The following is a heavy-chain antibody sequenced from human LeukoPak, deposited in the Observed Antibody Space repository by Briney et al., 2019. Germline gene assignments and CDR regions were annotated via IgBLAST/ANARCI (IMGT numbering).Heavy chain of an antibody. D-gene: IGHD3-10*01. CDR2: IIPIFGTA. CDR3: ARGREFYGSGSSYRGNFEY. Sequence: ASVKVSCKASGGSFNSYAISWVRQAPGQGLEWMGGIIPIFGTANYAQKFQGRVTITADESTSTAYMDLSSLRSEDTAVFYCARGREFYGSGSSYRGNFEYWGQGTLVTVSS. J-gene: IGHJ4*02. CDR1: GGSFNSYA. V-gene: IGHV1-69*13.